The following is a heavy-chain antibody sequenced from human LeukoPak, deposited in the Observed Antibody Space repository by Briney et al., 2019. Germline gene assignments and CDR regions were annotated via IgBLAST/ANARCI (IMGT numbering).Heavy chain of an antibody. V-gene: IGHV3-66*01. CDR1: GFSVSSNY. CDR2: FYASGGT. J-gene: IGHJ4*02. CDR3: AAKGNGYTGIYVFAH. D-gene: IGHD5-12*01. Sequence: PGRSLRLSCEASGFSVSSNYMSWVRQAPGKGLEWVSVFYASGGTFYTDSVKGRFTISRDTSTNSLYLQMSSLRTEDTAVYFCAAKGNGYTGIYVFAHWGKGTLVTVSS.